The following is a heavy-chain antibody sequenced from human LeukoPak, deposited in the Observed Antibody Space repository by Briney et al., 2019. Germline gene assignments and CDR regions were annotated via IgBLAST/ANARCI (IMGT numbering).Heavy chain of an antibody. V-gene: IGHV3-53*01. Sequence: PGGSLRLSCAASGFTVGGNYMSWVRQTPGKGLEWVSLIYSGGSTYYADSVKGRFTISRDNSKNTLYLQMNSLRAEDTAVYFCAKGYCSGGSCYFGWFDPWGKGTLVTVSS. CDR2: IYSGGST. CDR1: GFTVGGNY. D-gene: IGHD2-15*01. CDR3: AKGYCSGGSCYFGWFDP. J-gene: IGHJ5*02.